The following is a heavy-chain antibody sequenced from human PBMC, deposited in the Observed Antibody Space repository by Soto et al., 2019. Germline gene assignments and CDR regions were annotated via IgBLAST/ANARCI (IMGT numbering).Heavy chain of an antibody. CDR3: VRGLDGVN. J-gene: IGHJ4*02. CDR2: IDSDGSRT. Sequence: EVQLVESGGDLVQPGGSLRLSCAVSGLTFSSYWMHWVRQAPGKGLEWVSRIDSDGSRTNYADSVKGRFTISRDNAKNTLYVQMNRLRAAEPAVYYSVRGLDGVNWGQGTLVIVSS. CDR1: GLTFSSYW. V-gene: IGHV3-74*01. D-gene: IGHD3-16*01.